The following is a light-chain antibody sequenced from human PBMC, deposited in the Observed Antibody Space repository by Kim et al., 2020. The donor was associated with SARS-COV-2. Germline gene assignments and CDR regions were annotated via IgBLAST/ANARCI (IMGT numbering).Light chain of an antibody. CDR1: NIGSKS. CDR3: QVWDSSSYHPVV. Sequence: PGKPARFTCGGHNIGSKSVHWYQQKPGQAPVLVVYDDSGRPSGIPERFSGSKSGNTATLTISRVEAGDEADYYCQVWDSSSYHPVVFGGGTQLTVL. J-gene: IGLJ2*01. CDR2: DDS. V-gene: IGLV3-21*03.